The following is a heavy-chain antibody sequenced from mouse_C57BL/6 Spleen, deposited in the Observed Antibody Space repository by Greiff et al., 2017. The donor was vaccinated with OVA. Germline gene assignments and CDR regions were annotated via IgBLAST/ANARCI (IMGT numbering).Heavy chain of an antibody. Sequence: VQLKESGPVLVKPGASVKMSCKASGYTFTDYYMNWVKQSHGKSLEWIGVINPYNGGTSYNQKFKGKATLTVDKSSSTAYMELNSLTSEDSAVYYCARGGGNYFFDDWGQGTTLTVSS. CDR3: ARGGGNYFFDD. J-gene: IGHJ2*01. D-gene: IGHD2-1*01. CDR2: INPYNGGT. V-gene: IGHV1-19*01. CDR1: GYTFTDYY.